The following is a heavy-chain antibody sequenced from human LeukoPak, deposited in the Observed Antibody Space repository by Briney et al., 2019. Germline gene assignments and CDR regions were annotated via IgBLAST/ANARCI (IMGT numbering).Heavy chain of an antibody. Sequence: SETLSLTCAVYGGSFSGYYWSWIRQPAGKGLEWIGRIYTSGSTNYNPSLKSRVTISVDTSKNQFSLKLSSVTAADTAVYYCARDTYYYDSSGYYYFDYWGQGTLVTVSS. CDR3: ARDTYYYDSSGYYYFDY. CDR2: IYTSGST. J-gene: IGHJ4*02. CDR1: GGSFSGYY. V-gene: IGHV4-4*07. D-gene: IGHD3-22*01.